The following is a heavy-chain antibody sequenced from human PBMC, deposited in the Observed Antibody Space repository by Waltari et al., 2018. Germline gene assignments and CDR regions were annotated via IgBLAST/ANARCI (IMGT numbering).Heavy chain of an antibody. Sequence: QVQLQQWGAGLLKPSETLSLTCAVYVGSFSGYYWSWLRQPPGKGLEWIGEINHSGSTNYNPSLKSRVTISVDTSKNQFSLKLSSVTAADTAVYYCASRGAGLATIGWVSNWFDPWGQGTLVTVSS. V-gene: IGHV4-34*01. CDR3: ASRGAGLATIGWVSNWFDP. CDR1: VGSFSGYY. J-gene: IGHJ5*02. CDR2: INHSGST. D-gene: IGHD5-12*01.